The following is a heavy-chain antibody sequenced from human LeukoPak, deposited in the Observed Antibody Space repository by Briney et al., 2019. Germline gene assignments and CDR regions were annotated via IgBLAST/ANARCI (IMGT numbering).Heavy chain of an antibody. CDR3: ARDRSGYYGSGSYYNVRYYYGMDV. D-gene: IGHD3-10*01. J-gene: IGHJ6*04. CDR1: GYTFTSCY. Sequence: ASVKVSCKASGYTFTSCYMHWVRQAPGEGLEWMGIINPSGGSTSYAQKFQGRVTMTRDTSTSTVYMEVSSLRSEDTAVYYCARDRSGYYGSGSYYNVRYYYGMDVWGKGTTVTVSS. CDR2: INPSGGST. V-gene: IGHV1-46*01.